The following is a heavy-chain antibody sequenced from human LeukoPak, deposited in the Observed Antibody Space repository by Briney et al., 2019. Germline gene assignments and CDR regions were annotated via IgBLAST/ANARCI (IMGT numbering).Heavy chain of an antibody. CDR2: LNPNSGGT. V-gene: IGHV1-2*02. CDR1: GYTFTGYY. J-gene: IGHJ5*02. CDR3: ARDRGYCSSTSCPPRKNWFDP. Sequence: ASVKVSCKASGYTFTGYYMHWVRQAPGQGLEWMGWLNPNSGGTNYAQKFQGRVTMTRDTSISTAYMELSRLRSDDTAVYYCARDRGYCSSTSCPPRKNWFDPWGQGTLVTVSS. D-gene: IGHD2-2*01.